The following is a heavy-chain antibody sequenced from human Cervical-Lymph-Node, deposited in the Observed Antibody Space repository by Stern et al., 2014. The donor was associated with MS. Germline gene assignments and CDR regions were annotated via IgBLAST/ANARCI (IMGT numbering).Heavy chain of an antibody. D-gene: IGHD4-23*01. CDR2: IIHIFGTI. V-gene: IGHV1-69*01. J-gene: IGHJ2*01. CDR3: ARDGRGNFFYFDL. CDR1: GGTFNSYA. Sequence: VQLVESGADVKPPGSSVRISCKASGGTFNSYAINWVRQAPGQGPEWMGGIIHIFGTINYAQNFQGRVTISANESTGTAYMELTGLTSEDTAVFYCARDGRGNFFYFDLWGRGTLVTVSS.